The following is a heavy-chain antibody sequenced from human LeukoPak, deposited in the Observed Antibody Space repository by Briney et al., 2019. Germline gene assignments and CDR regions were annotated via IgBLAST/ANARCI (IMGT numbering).Heavy chain of an antibody. CDR1: GGSFSGYY. CDR2: IYTSGST. V-gene: IGHV4-59*10. D-gene: IGHD4-17*01. CDR3: ARRDGDTHWYFDL. J-gene: IGHJ2*01. Sequence: SETLSLTCAVYGGSFSGYYWSWIRQPAGKGLEWIGRIYTSGSTNYNPSLKSRVTMSVDTSKNQFSLKLSSVTAADTAVYYCARRDGDTHWYFDLWGRGTLVTVSS.